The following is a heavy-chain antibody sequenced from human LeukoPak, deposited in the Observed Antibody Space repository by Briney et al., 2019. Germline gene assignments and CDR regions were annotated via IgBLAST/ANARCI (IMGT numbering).Heavy chain of an antibody. CDR1: GGSITIGTW. Sequence: SGTLSLTCAVSGGSITIGTWWTWVRQPPGQGLEWIGEVYYSGSPNYKSSLKSRVTISLDKTKNQFLLNLTSVTAADTAVYYCARGPRKWGQGTMVTVSS. J-gene: IGHJ3*01. CDR2: VYYSGSP. V-gene: IGHV4-4*02. CDR3: ARGPRK.